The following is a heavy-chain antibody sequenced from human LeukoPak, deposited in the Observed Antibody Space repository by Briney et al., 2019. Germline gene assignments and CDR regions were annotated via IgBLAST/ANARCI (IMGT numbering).Heavy chain of an antibody. D-gene: IGHD1-26*01. CDR1: GGSISSSNW. V-gene: IGHV4-4*02. J-gene: IGHJ4*02. CDR2: IYHSGNT. Sequence: SETLSLACAVSGGSISSSNWWSWVRQPPGKGLEWIGEIYHSGNTNYNPSLKSRVTISLDKSKNQFSLKLRSVTAADTAVYYCAREEMPGKFDYWGQGTLVTVSS. CDR3: AREEMPGKFDY.